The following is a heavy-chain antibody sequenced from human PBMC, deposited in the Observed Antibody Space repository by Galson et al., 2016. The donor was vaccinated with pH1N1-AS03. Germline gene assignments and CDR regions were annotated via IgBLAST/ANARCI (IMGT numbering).Heavy chain of an antibody. V-gene: IGHV1-46*01. D-gene: IGHD3-10*01. J-gene: IGHJ4*02. Sequence: SVKVSCKASGYTFSRYYMHWMRQAPGQGPEWMGVIDPSIGSTTSAQKFQGRVTMTRDTATTTAYMELSSLRSDDTAVYYCATYGSGSRGGFDYWGQGALITVSS. CDR1: GYTFSRYY. CDR2: IDPSIGST. CDR3: ATYGSGSRGGFDY.